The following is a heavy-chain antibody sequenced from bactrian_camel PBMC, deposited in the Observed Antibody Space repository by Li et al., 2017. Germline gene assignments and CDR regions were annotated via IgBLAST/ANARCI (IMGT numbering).Heavy chain of an antibody. CDR1: GFPFSSAA. J-gene: IGHJ2*01. D-gene: IGHD1*01. Sequence: VQLVESGGGLVQPGGSLSVSCAASGFPFSSAAMSWVRQTPGKGLEWVSSITRGGDTVFYADSVKGRSTVSRDSARNTVFLQLNSLQTEDTAMYYCTVLGNGGYEYKFWGQ. V-gene: IGHV3S40*01. CDR2: ITRGGDTV. CDR3: TVLGNGGYEYKF.